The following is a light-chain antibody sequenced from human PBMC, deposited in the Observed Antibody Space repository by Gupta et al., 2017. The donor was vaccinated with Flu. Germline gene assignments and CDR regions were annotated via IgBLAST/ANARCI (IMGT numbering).Light chain of an antibody. Sequence: EIALTQSARTQSLSAGETANLCCRVSQTGSSSYFGWYQQEHGYAPSLLNYGASSRPTCIPDRFSGRGSVTYFPLTISRLEPEDFTVYYCQQYGSSPITFRQGTRLEIK. J-gene: IGKJ5*01. CDR3: QQYGSSPIT. V-gene: IGKV3-20*01. CDR2: GAS. CDR1: QTGSSSY.